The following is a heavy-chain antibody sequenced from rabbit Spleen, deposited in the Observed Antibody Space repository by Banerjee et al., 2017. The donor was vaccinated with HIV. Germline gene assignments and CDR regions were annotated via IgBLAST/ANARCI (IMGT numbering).Heavy chain of an antibody. CDR2: IDSGSSGFT. CDR3: ARDTSTSFSTYGMDL. CDR1: GVSFSGSSY. J-gene: IGHJ6*01. D-gene: IGHD1-1*01. V-gene: IGHV1S40*01. Sequence: QSLEESGGGLVKSGASLTLTCIASGVSFSGSSYMCWVRQAPGKGLEWIACIDSGSSGFTYFANWAKGRFTISKTSSTTVTLQMTSLTAADTATYFCARDTSTSFSTYGMDLWGQGTLVTVS.